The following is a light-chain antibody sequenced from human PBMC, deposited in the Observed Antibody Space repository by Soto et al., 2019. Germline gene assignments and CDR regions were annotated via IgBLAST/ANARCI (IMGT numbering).Light chain of an antibody. Sequence: EIVLTQSPGTLSLSPVERATLSCRSSQSVSSIYLAWYQQKPGQAPSLLIYATSSRATGIPDRFSGSGSGTDFSLTISRLEPEDFAVYYCQQYGSSPITFGQGTRLEI. CDR2: ATS. CDR1: QSVSSIY. J-gene: IGKJ5*01. CDR3: QQYGSSPIT. V-gene: IGKV3-20*01.